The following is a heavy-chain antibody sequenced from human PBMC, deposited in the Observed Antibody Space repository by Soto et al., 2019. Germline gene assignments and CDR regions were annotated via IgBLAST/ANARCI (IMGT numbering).Heavy chain of an antibody. Sequence: PGGSLRLSCAASGFTFRSYWMTWVRQPPGKELEWVANIQQDGTEKNYEDSVEGRFTISRDNSKNTVYLQMNSLRLEDTAVYYCARGPSYSDSYFDHWGQGTLVTVSS. J-gene: IGHJ4*02. CDR3: ARGPSYSDSYFDH. CDR2: IQQDGTEK. V-gene: IGHV3-7*01. CDR1: GFTFRSYW. D-gene: IGHD4-17*01.